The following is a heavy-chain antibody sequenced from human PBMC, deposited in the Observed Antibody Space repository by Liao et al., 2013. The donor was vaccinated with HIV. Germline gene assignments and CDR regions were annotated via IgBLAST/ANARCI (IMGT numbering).Heavy chain of an antibody. D-gene: IGHD1-26*01. V-gene: IGHV4-39*07. CDR3: ARGQTGGWFDP. CDR2: MDYRGTT. Sequence: QVQLQESGPGLVKPSETLSLTCTVSGASISSSSYYWGWIRQPPGKGLEWIGSMDYRGTTYDNPSLRSRVTISVDRSKNQFSLKLNSVTAADTAVYYCARGQTGGWFDPWGQGTLVTVSS. CDR1: GASISSSSYY. J-gene: IGHJ5*02.